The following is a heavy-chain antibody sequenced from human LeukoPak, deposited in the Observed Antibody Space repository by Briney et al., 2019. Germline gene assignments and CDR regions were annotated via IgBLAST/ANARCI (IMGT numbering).Heavy chain of an antibody. D-gene: IGHD1-26*01. CDR2: IIPIFGTA. Sequence: SVKVSCKASGGTFSIYAISWVRQAPGQGLEWMGGIIPIFGTANYAQKFQGRVTITADESTSTAYMELSSLRSEDTAVYYCARGLGSYYYYYGMDVWGQGTTVTVSS. CDR3: ARGLGSYYYYYGMDV. V-gene: IGHV1-69*01. J-gene: IGHJ6*02. CDR1: GGTFSIYA.